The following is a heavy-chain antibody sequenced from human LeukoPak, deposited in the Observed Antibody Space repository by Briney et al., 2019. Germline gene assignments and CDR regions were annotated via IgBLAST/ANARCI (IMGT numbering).Heavy chain of an antibody. CDR2: ISSNGGST. J-gene: IGHJ4*02. Sequence: GGSLRLSCAASGFTFSSYAMHWVRQAPGKGLEYVSAISSNGGSTYYANSVKGRFTISRDNSKNTLYLQMGSLRAEDTAVYYCARDRIVVVITENPDYWGQGTLVTVSS. V-gene: IGHV3-64*01. CDR3: ARDRIVVVITENPDY. CDR1: GFTFSSYA. D-gene: IGHD3-22*01.